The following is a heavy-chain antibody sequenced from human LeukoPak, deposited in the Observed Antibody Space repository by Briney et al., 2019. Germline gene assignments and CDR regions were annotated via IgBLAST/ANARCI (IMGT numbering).Heavy chain of an antibody. J-gene: IGHJ4*02. CDR3: VRVGNYREFDY. Sequence: GGSLRLSCAASGFTFSSYAMSWVRQAPGKGLEYVSAISSNGDATFYANSVKGRFTISRDNSKNTLYLQMGSLRAEDMAVYYCVRVGNYREFDYWGQGTLVTVSS. D-gene: IGHD1-7*01. CDR1: GFTFSSYA. V-gene: IGHV3-64*01. CDR2: ISSNGDAT.